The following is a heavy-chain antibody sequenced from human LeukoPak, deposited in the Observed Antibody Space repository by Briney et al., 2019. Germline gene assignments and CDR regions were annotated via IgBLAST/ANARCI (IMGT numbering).Heavy chain of an antibody. CDR2: INPSGGST. CDR3: ARGRSTHYYASSGFLPFDP. V-gene: IGHV1-46*01. CDR1: GYTFTSYY. D-gene: IGHD3-22*01. J-gene: IGHJ5*02. Sequence: ASVKVSCKASGYTFTSYYIHWVRQAPGQGLEWMGIINPSGGSTSYAQKFQGRVTMTRDMSTSTVHMDLSSLRSEDTAVYYCARGRSTHYYASSGFLPFDPWGQGTLVTVSS.